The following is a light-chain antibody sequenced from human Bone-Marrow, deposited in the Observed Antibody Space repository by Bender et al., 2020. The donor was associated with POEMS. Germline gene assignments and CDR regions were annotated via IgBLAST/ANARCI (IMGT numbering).Light chain of an antibody. CDR1: SSDVGGYNY. J-gene: IGLJ2*01. Sequence: QSALTQPASVSGSPGQSITISCTGTSSDVGGYNYVAWYQQHPGKAPKLMIYDVSNRPSGVSSRFSGSKSGNTASLTISGLQAEDEADYYCSSFTSSMTLVFGGGTKVTVL. CDR3: SSFTSSMTLV. V-gene: IGLV2-14*01. CDR2: DVS.